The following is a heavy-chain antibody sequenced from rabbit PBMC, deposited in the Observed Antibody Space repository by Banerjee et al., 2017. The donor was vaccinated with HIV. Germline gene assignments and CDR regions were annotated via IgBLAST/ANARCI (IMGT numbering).Heavy chain of an antibody. Sequence: QQQLEESGGGLVKPGGTLTLTCKASGIDFSDYYYMCWVRQAPGKGLELIACIANGDGSTYYANWAKGRFTISKTSSTTVTLQMTSLTAADTATYFCAKTGTVNRGLDLWGQGTLVTVS. CDR1: GIDFSDYYY. D-gene: IGHD7-1*01. J-gene: IGHJ6*01. CDR3: AKTGTVNRGLDL. CDR2: IANGDGST. V-gene: IGHV1S45*01.